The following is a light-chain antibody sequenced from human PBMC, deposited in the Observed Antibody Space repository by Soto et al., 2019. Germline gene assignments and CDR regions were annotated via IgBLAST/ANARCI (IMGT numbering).Light chain of an antibody. Sequence: QSVLTQPASVSGSPGQSITISCTGTRSDVGSYNLVSWYQQHPGKAPKVMIYEGSKRPSGVSNRFSGSKSGNTASLTISGLQAEDEADYYCCSYAGSSTWVFGGGTKLTVL. V-gene: IGLV2-23*01. CDR3: CSYAGSSTWV. CDR1: RSDVGSYNL. CDR2: EGS. J-gene: IGLJ3*02.